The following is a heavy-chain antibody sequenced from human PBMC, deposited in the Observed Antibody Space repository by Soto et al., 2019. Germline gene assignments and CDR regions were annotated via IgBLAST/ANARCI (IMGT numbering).Heavy chain of an antibody. D-gene: IGHD5-12*01. CDR1: GFTLSNYW. J-gene: IGHJ4*02. Sequence: EVQLEESGGGLVQPGGSLRLSCAASGFTLSNYWMHWVRQAPGKGLVWVSRSNADGRTTSHADSVEGRFTISRDNAKNTLYLEMNELRVEDTAVYYCARVSSGAYDFNFWGQGTLVTVSS. V-gene: IGHV3-74*01. CDR2: SNADGRTT. CDR3: ARVSSGAYDFNF.